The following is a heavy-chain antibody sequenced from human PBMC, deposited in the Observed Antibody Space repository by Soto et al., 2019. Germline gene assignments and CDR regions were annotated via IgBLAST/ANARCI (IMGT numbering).Heavy chain of an antibody. V-gene: IGHV4-38-2*01. CDR2: MYHSGSI. CDR1: GYSISSGYY. Sequence: ETLSLTCAVSGYSISSGYYLGWLRQPPGKGLEWIGHMYHSGSIYYNPSLQSRVTISIDTSKNEFSLKLTSVTAADTAVYYCGRQKGGGIYGDYVADWGQGTLVTVSS. CDR3: GRQKGGGIYGDYVAD. J-gene: IGHJ4*02. D-gene: IGHD4-17*01.